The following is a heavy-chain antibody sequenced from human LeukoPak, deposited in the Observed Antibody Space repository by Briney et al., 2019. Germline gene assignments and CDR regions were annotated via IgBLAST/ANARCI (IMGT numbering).Heavy chain of an antibody. Sequence: GGSLRLSCAASAFRFSSYGMYWVRQAPGKGPEWVAFIRSDSSNQYYADSVMGRFTISRDNSKNTLYLQMNSLRAEDTAVYYCAKVPLSSSGWDREYYFDYWGQGTLVTVSS. CDR3: AKVPLSSSGWDREYYFDY. CDR1: AFRFSSYG. CDR2: IRSDSSNQ. V-gene: IGHV3-30*02. J-gene: IGHJ4*02. D-gene: IGHD6-19*01.